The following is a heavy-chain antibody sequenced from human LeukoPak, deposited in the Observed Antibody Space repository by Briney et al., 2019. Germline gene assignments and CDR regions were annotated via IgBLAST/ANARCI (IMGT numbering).Heavy chain of an antibody. CDR3: ARAQSPAYCGGDCYYFDY. CDR2: IIPILGIA. Sequence: GASVKVSCKASGGTFSSYAISWVRQAPGQGLEWMGRIIPILGIANYAQKFQGRVTITADKSTSTAYVELSSLRSEDTAVYYCARAQSPAYCGGDCYYFDYWGQGTLVTVSS. V-gene: IGHV1-69*04. J-gene: IGHJ4*02. D-gene: IGHD2-21*02. CDR1: GGTFSSYA.